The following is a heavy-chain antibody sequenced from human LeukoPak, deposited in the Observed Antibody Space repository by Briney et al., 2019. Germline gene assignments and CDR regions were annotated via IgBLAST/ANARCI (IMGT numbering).Heavy chain of an antibody. Sequence: PSETLSLTCTVSGDSITTYYWSWVRQAPGQGLECPGYIYINGDTNSNPSLKSRGTLSLDTSKNQFSLRLSSVTAADTAVYYCARGARIFDSWGPGKLVTVSS. V-gene: IGHV4-4*09. CDR2: IYINGDT. J-gene: IGHJ4*02. D-gene: IGHD2/OR15-2a*01. CDR1: GDSITTYY. CDR3: ARGARIFDS.